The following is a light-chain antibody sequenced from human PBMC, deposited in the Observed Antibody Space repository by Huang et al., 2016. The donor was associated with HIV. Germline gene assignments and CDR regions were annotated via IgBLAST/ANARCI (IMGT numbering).Light chain of an antibody. Sequence: EIVMTQSPATLSVSPGERATLSCRASQSVSSNFAWYQQKLGQAPRLLIYDASTRATGIPARFSGSGSGTEFTLTISSLQSEDFAVYYCQQYNNWPPTFGQGTKVEIK. CDR3: QQYNNWPPT. CDR1: QSVSSN. V-gene: IGKV3-15*01. CDR2: DAS. J-gene: IGKJ1*01.